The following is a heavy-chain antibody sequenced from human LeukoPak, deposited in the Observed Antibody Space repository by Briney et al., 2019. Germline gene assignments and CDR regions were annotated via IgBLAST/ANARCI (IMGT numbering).Heavy chain of an antibody. CDR1: GLTLSKYY. J-gene: IGHJ4*02. Sequence: PGGSLRLSCAASGLTLSKYYMSWIRQAPGQGLEWVSYISNIGSTTHHADSVKGRFTISRDNAKNSLYLQMNSLRAEDTAVYYCASDISNKGFDYWGQGALVTVSS. D-gene: IGHD3-3*02. CDR2: ISNIGSTT. V-gene: IGHV3-11*04. CDR3: ASDISNKGFDY.